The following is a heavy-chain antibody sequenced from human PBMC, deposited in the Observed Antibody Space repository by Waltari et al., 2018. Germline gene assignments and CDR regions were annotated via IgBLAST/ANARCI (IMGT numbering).Heavy chain of an antibody. CDR1: GFTFSNFG. V-gene: IGHV3-23*01. D-gene: IGHD3-10*01. J-gene: IGHJ6*02. Sequence: EAQLLESGGGLVQPGGSLRLSCAASGFTFSNFGRSWVCQAPGKGLEWVSGFRGTGGNTSYADSVKGRFTISRDNSKNTLYLQMNSLRAEDSAVYYCAKGPYYGSAIGMDVWGQGTTVAVSS. CDR2: FRGTGGNT. CDR3: AKGPYYGSAIGMDV.